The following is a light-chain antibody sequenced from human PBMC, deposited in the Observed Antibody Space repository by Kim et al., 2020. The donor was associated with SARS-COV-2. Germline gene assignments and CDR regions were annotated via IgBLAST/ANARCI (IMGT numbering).Light chain of an antibody. CDR1: QNISNY. Sequence: EIQMTQSPSSLSASIGDRVTITCRASQNISNYLSWYDHKPGKAPKLLIYDASTLHSGVPSRISGSGSGTDFTLTINSLQPEDFATYYCQQSYGTPPTFGGGTKLEI. V-gene: IGKV1-39*01. J-gene: IGKJ4*01. CDR2: DAS. CDR3: QQSYGTPPT.